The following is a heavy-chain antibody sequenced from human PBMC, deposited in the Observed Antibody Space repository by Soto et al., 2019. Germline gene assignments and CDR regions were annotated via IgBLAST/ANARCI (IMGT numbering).Heavy chain of an antibody. CDR3: ARAAIQGSSWYIRSDP. J-gene: IGHJ5*02. Sequence: SEKVSCKTSGGTFSRQAMNWVRQAPREGLEWMGGIIPLFGTTNYAQKFKGRVTISADESTSTAYLELSSLTSEDAAVYYCARAAIQGSSWYIRSDPWGQGTLVTVSS. CDR1: GGTFSRQA. CDR2: IIPLFGTT. D-gene: IGHD6-13*01. V-gene: IGHV1-69*13.